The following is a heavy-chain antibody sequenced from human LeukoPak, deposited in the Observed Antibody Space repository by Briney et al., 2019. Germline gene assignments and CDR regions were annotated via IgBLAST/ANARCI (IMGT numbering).Heavy chain of an antibody. Sequence: PSETLSLTCTVSGGSISSHYWSWIRQPAGKGLEWIGRIYTSGSTNYNPSLKSRVTMSVDTSKNQFSLKLSSVTAADTAVYYCARDPDYYYYYYMHVWGKGTTVTVSS. CDR1: GGSISSHY. J-gene: IGHJ6*03. V-gene: IGHV4-4*07. CDR3: ARDPDYYYYYYMHV. CDR2: IYTSGST.